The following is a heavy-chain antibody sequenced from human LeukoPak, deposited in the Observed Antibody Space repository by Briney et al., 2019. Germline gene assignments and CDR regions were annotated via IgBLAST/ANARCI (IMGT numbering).Heavy chain of an antibody. J-gene: IGHJ3*02. CDR1: GGSISSYY. Sequence: PSETLSLTCTVSGGSISSYYWSWIRQPPGKGLEWIGYIYYSGSTNYNPSLKSRVTISVDTSKNQFSLKLSSVTAADTAVYYCAREETYYDILTGYSGAFDIWGQGTMVTVSS. CDR2: IYYSGST. D-gene: IGHD3-9*01. V-gene: IGHV4-59*01. CDR3: AREETYYDILTGYSGAFDI.